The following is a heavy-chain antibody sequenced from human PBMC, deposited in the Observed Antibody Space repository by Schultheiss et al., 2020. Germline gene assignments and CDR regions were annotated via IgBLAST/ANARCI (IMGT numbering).Heavy chain of an antibody. CDR1: GYTFTGYY. J-gene: IGHJ4*02. V-gene: IGHV1-18*04. D-gene: IGHD2-8*01. CDR3: ATHDKSHSQWFDY. CDR2: IIAYNGAT. Sequence: ASVKVSCKASGYTFTGYYMHWVRQAPGQGLEWMGWIIAYNGATKYAQNFQNRVIMTTDTSTSTAYMELRSLRSGDTAVYYCATHDKSHSQWFDYWGQGSLVTVSS.